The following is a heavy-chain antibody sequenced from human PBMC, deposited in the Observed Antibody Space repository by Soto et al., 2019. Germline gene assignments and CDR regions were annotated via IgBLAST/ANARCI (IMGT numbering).Heavy chain of an antibody. V-gene: IGHV4-59*08. CDR3: AIFGGSVSG. CDR2: IYYTGST. J-gene: IGHJ4*02. D-gene: IGHD2-15*01. Sequence: PSVTNCVPKSVADGNSRDLGWSWFRKQPGKGLEWIGYIYYTGSTTYNPSLKSRLSISLETSKKKFSLRLTSVTAADTAVYYCAIFGGSVSGWGQGTLVTVSS. CDR1: DGNSRDLG.